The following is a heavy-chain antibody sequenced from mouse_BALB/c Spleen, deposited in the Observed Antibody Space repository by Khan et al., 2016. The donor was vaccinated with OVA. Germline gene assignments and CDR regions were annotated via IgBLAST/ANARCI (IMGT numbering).Heavy chain of an antibody. CDR1: GYTFTSYT. Sequence: QVRLQQSGAELARPGASVKMSCKASGYTFTSYTMHWVKQRPGQGLEWIGYINPSSGYTKYNQKFKDKATLTADKSSSTAYMQPSSLTSEDSSVYYCAKTHEKWGQGTTLTVSS. V-gene: IGHV1-4*01. CDR2: INPSSGYT. CDR3: AKTHEK. J-gene: IGHJ2*01.